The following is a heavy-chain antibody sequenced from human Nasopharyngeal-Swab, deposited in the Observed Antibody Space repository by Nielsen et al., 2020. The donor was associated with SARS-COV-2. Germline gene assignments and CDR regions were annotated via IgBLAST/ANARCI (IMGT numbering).Heavy chain of an antibody. D-gene: IGHD5-18*01. Sequence: GGSLRLSCAASGFTFSDYAMSWVRQAPGKGLEWISSISGNSARTYYADSVRGRFTISRDNSKNTLYLQMDSLRVEDTAVYYCATGYPLSARPSFDYWGQGTMVTVSS. V-gene: IGHV3-23*01. CDR1: GFTFSDYA. J-gene: IGHJ4*03. CDR3: ATGYPLSARPSFDY. CDR2: ISGNSART.